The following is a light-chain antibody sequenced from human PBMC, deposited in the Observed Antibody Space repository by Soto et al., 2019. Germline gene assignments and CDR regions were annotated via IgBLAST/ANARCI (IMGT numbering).Light chain of an antibody. CDR1: QDISNC. Sequence: DIQMTQSPSSLSASVGDRVTITCQASQDISNCLNWYQQKPGKAPKLLIYDASTLETGVPSRFSGSGSGTDFTFTISSLQPEDIATYDCQQYDNLPPYTFGQGTKLEMK. CDR2: DAS. CDR3: QQYDNLPPYT. V-gene: IGKV1-33*01. J-gene: IGKJ2*01.